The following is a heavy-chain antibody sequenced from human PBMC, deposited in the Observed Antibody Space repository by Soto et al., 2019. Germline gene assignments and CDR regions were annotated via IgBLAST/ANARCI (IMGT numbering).Heavy chain of an antibody. CDR3: LKTPGIIPPLLGTPDYFEY. J-gene: IGHJ4*02. D-gene: IGHD7-27*01. Sequence: PGGSLRLSCAASGFTFSSYAMSWVRQAPGKGQEGVSASSVSGGSTYYADSVKGRFTLSRDNSKNTLYLQMNSLRAEDTAVYYWLKTPGIIPPLLGTPDYFEYGGQGTRVTVSS. CDR1: GFTFSSYA. CDR2: SSVSGGST. V-gene: IGHV3-23*01.